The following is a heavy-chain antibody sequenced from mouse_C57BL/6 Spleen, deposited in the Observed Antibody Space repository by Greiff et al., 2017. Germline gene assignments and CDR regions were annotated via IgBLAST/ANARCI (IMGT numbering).Heavy chain of an antibody. J-gene: IGHJ2*01. CDR1: GYTFTDYY. Sequence: VQLQQSGAELVRPGASVKLSCKASGYTFTDYYINWVKQRPGQGLEWIARIYPGSGNTYYNEKFKGKATLTAEKSASTAYMQLSSLTSADSAVYVCAGIYDGYFDYWGQGTTLTVSS. CDR2: IYPGSGNT. V-gene: IGHV1-76*01. D-gene: IGHD2-3*01. CDR3: AGIYDGYFDY.